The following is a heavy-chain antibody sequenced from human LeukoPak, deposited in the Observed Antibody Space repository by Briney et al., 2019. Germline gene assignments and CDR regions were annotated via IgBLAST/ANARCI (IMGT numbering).Heavy chain of an antibody. J-gene: IGHJ1*01. CDR3: ARGNSYDSSGYPEYFQN. Sequence: GGSLRLSCAASGFTVSSNYMSWVRQAPGKGLEWVSVIYSGGSTYYADSVKGRFTISRDNSRNTVSLQTNTLRAEDTAVYYCARGNSYDSSGYPEYFQNWGQGTLVTVSS. CDR2: IYSGGST. V-gene: IGHV3-66*01. D-gene: IGHD3-22*01. CDR1: GFTVSSNY.